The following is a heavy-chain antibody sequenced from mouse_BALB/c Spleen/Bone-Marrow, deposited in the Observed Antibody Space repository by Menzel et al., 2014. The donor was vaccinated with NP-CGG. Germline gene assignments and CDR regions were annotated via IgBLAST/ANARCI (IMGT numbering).Heavy chain of an antibody. D-gene: IGHD2-10*01. Sequence: QVQLQQSGPGLAAPSQSLPITCTVSGFSLTSYGVHWVRQPPGKGLEWLGIIWAGGSTNYNSALMSRLSISKDNSKSQVFLKMSSLQSDDTAIYYCAIAYFGNFKYYFVFWGQGTTLAVSS. CDR3: AIAYFGNFKYYFVF. CDR2: IWAGGST. J-gene: IGHJ2*01. CDR1: GFSLTSYG. V-gene: IGHV2-9*02.